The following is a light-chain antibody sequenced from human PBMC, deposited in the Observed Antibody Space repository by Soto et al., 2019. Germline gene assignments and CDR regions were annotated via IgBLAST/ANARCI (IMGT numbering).Light chain of an antibody. CDR3: AAWDGSLSVYV. V-gene: IGLV1-44*01. CDR2: GND. CDR1: SSNVGSNP. Sequence: QSVLTQPPSTSGTPGQRVTISCSGSSSNVGSNPVNWYQQLPGTAPKLAIYGNDQRPSGVPDRFSGSKSGTSASMAISGLQSEDDADYYCAAWDGSLSVYVFGTGTKLTVL. J-gene: IGLJ1*01.